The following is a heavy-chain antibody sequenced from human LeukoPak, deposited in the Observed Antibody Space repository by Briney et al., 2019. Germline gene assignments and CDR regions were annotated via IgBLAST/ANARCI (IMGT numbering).Heavy chain of an antibody. Sequence: GGSLRLSCEASGFSFRDYYMSWIRQAPGKGLEWVSYISSSGSTIYYADSVKGRFTISRDNAKNSLYLQMNSLRVEDTAVYYCARDQSRFDPWGQGTLVTVSS. J-gene: IGHJ5*02. V-gene: IGHV3-11*01. CDR1: GFSFRDYY. CDR2: ISSSGSTI. CDR3: ARDQSRFDP.